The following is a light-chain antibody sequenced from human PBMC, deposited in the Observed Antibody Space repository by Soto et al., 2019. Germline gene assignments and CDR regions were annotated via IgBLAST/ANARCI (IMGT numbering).Light chain of an antibody. CDR2: GAS. Sequence: EIVLTQSPGTLSLSPGERATLSCRARQSFSSSYLAWYQQKPGQAPRLLIYGASSRATGIPDRFSGSGSGTDFTLTISSLEPEDCAVYYCQHYGSALFTFGPGTEVDVK. J-gene: IGKJ3*01. V-gene: IGKV3-20*01. CDR3: QHYGSALFT. CDR1: QSFSSSY.